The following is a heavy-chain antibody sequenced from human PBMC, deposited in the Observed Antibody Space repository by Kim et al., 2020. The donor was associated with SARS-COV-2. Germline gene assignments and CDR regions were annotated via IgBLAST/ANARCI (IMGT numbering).Heavy chain of an antibody. D-gene: IGHD3-10*01. CDR3: ARLITMVRGVIIEDAFDI. V-gene: IGHV4-39*01. CDR1: GGSISSSSYY. J-gene: IGHJ3*02. Sequence: SETLSLTCTVSGGSISSSSYYWGWIRQPPGKGLEWIGSIYYSGSTYYNPSLKSRVTISVDTSKNQFSLKLSSVTAADTAVYYCARLITMVRGVIIEDAFDIWGQGTMVTVSS. CDR2: IYYSGST.